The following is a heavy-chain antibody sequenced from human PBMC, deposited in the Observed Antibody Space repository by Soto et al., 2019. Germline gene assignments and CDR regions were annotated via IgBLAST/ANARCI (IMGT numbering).Heavy chain of an antibody. CDR2: ISNDASTK. CDR3: AKDRVSEHSSGWPQGH. J-gene: IGHJ4*02. CDR1: GFTFSGYG. D-gene: IGHD6-19*01. V-gene: IGHV3-30*18. Sequence: QVQLVESGGGVVQPGRSLRLSCAASGFTFSGYGMHWDRQAPGKGLDWVAAISNDASTKHYADSVKGRFTISRDNSKNTLDLQMNSLSAEDTAVYYCAKDRVSEHSSGWPQGHWGQGTLVTVSS.